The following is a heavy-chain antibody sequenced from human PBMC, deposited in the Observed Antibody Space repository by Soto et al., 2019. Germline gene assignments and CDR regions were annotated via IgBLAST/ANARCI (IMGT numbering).Heavy chain of an antibody. J-gene: IGHJ4*02. CDR1: GDSVSSSSVT. Sequence: SQTLSLTCAISGDSVSSSSVTWNWIRQSPSRGLEWLGRTYYRSKWYNDYAESVKSRITINPDTSKNQFSLHLNSVTPEDTAVDYSVRLIANSWLVVWGQGPMVT. V-gene: IGHV6-1*01. D-gene: IGHD3-22*01. CDR2: TYYRSKWYN. CDR3: VRLIANSWLVV.